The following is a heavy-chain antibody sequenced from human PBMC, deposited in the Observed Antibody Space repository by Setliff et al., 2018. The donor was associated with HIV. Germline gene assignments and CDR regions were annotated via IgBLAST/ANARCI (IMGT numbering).Heavy chain of an antibody. CDR2: ISNSGDST. Sequence: GGSLRLSCAASGFTFNSYAMSWVRQAPGKRLEWVSTISNSGDSTFHVDSVKGRFTISRDNSKNTVYLEMNSLRAEDTAVYYCAKGQLPYCTNGVCYAIDYWGQGTLVTVSS. J-gene: IGHJ4*02. CDR3: AKGQLPYCTNGVCYAIDY. D-gene: IGHD2-8*01. CDR1: GFTFNSYA. V-gene: IGHV3-23*01.